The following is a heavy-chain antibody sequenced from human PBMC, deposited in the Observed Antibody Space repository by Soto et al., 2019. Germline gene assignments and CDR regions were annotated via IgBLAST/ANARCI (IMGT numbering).Heavy chain of an antibody. CDR2: IYYSGST. CDR1: GGSISSSSYY. D-gene: IGHD6-13*01. V-gene: IGHV4-39*01. Sequence: QLQLQESGPGLVKPSETLSLTCTVSGGSISSSSYYWGWIRQPPGKGLEWIGSIYYSGSTYYNPSLKSRVTISVDTSKNQFSLKLSSVTAADTAVYYCARHVGYSSSWYDYWGQGTLVTVSS. CDR3: ARHVGYSSSWYDY. J-gene: IGHJ4*02.